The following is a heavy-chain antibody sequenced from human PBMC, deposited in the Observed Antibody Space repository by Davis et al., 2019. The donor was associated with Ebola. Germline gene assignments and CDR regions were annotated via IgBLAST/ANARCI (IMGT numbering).Heavy chain of an antibody. Sequence: MPSETLSLTCTVSGGSISSYYWSWIRQPPGKGLEWIGYIYYSGSTNYNPSLKSRVTISVDTSKNQFSLKLSSVTAADTAVYYCARVGKLDPFDYWGQGTLVTVSS. CDR3: ARVGKLDPFDY. CDR1: GGSISSYY. D-gene: IGHD1-1*01. CDR2: IYYSGST. J-gene: IGHJ4*02. V-gene: IGHV4-59*01.